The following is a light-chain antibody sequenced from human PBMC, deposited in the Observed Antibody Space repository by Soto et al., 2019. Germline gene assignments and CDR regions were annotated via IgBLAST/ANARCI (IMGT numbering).Light chain of an antibody. CDR3: QQYIRWPLT. Sequence: EIVMTQSPATLSVSPGERATLSRRASQSVSSNLAWYQQKPGQAPSLLIYGASTRATGTPARFSGSGSGTEFTLTISSLQSEDFAVYYCQQYIRWPLTFGGGTKVDNK. J-gene: IGKJ4*01. CDR2: GAS. CDR1: QSVSSN. V-gene: IGKV3-15*01.